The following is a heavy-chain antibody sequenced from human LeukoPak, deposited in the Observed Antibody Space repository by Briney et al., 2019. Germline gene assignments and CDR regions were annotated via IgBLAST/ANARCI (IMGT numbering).Heavy chain of an antibody. J-gene: IGHJ3*02. V-gene: IGHV1-2*06. Sequence: ASVKVSCKASGYTFTGYYMHWVRQAPGQGLEWMGRINPNGGDTNVAQKFQGRVTLTRDTSISTSYMELSSLRSDDTAVYFCAKVREVGTNIEVVVVDISGAFDMWGQGTKVTVSS. CDR1: GYTFTGYY. CDR3: AKVREVGTNIEVVVVDISGAFDM. D-gene: IGHD2-15*01. CDR2: INPNGGDT.